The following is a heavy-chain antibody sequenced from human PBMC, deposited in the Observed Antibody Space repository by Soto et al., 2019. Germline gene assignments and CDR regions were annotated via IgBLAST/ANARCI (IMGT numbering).Heavy chain of an antibody. V-gene: IGHV1-8*01. CDR3: ARGLERRCGYYYYGMDV. D-gene: IGHD1-1*01. Sequence: ASVKVSCKASGYTFTSYDINWVRQATGQGLEWMGWMNPNSGNTGYAQKFQGRVTMTRNTSISTAYMELSSLRSEDTAVYYCARGLERRCGYYYYGMDVWGQGTTVTVSS. J-gene: IGHJ6*02. CDR2: MNPNSGNT. CDR1: GYTFTSYD.